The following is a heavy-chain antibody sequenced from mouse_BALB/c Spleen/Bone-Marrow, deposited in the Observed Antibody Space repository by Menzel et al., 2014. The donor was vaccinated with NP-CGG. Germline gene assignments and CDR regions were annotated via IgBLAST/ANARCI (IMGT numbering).Heavy chain of an antibody. V-gene: IGHV5-17*02. CDR1: GFTFSSFG. CDR2: ISSSSSTI. D-gene: IGHD3-3*01. J-gene: IGHJ4*01. Sequence: EVQRVESGGGLVQPGGSRKLSCAASGFTFSSFGMHWVRQAPEKGLEWVAYISSSSSTIYYADTLKGRFTISRDNPKNTLFLQMTSLRSEDTAMYYCARIGRARGYAMDYWGQGTSVTVSS. CDR3: ARIGRARGYAMDY.